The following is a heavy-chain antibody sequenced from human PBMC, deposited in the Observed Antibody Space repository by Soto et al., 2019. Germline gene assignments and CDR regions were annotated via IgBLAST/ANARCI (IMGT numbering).Heavy chain of an antibody. CDR1: GFTFSGYW. CDR2: IKREGSEI. D-gene: IGHD2-15*01. Sequence: EVQLVESGGGLVQPGGSLRLSCAASGFTFSGYWMSWVRQAPGKGLEWVANIKREGSEIYYVDSVKGRFTISSDNAKDPLYLQLNRLGAEDTAVYYSASAPYCTGGSCSSRVPDYWGQGTLVTVSS. CDR3: ASAPYCTGGSCSSRVPDY. J-gene: IGHJ4*02. V-gene: IGHV3-7*03.